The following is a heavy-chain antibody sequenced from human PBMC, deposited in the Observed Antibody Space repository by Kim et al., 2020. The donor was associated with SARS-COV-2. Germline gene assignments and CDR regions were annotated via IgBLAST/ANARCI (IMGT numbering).Heavy chain of an antibody. CDR3: TKRRGYSYGCDY. D-gene: IGHD5-18*01. V-gene: IGHV3-15*01. J-gene: IGHJ4*02. CDR1: GFTFSNAW. Sequence: GGSLRLSCAASGFTFSNAWMSWVRQAPGKGLEWVGRIKSKTDGGTTDYAAPVKGRFTISRDDSKNTLYLQMNSLKTEDTAVYYCTKRRGYSYGCDYWGQGTLVTVSS. CDR2: IKSKTDGGTT.